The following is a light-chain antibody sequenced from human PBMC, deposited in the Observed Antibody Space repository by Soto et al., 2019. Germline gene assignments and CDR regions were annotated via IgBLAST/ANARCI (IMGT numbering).Light chain of an antibody. CDR1: SSDVGGYNS. CDR3: SSYAASNTLV. Sequence: QSALTQPPSASGSPGQSVTVSCTGTSSDVGGYNSVSWYQQHPGKAPKLMIYEVSERPSGVPDRFSGSKSGNTASLTVSGLQAEDEADYYCSSYAASNTLVFGGGTKVTVL. J-gene: IGLJ2*01. CDR2: EVS. V-gene: IGLV2-8*01.